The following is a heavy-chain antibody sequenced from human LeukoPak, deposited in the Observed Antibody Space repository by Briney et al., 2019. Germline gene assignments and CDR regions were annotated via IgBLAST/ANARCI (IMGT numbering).Heavy chain of an antibody. J-gene: IGHJ4*02. CDR2: IYYSGST. CDR3: ARGADSSGYYSIFYFDY. CDR1: GGSISSYY. D-gene: IGHD3-22*01. V-gene: IGHV4-59*01. Sequence: SETLSLTCTVSGGSISSYYWNWIRQPPGKGLEWIGYIYYSGSTNYNPSLKSRVTISVDTSKNQCSLKLSSVTAADTAVYYCARGADSSGYYSIFYFDYWGQGTLVTVSS.